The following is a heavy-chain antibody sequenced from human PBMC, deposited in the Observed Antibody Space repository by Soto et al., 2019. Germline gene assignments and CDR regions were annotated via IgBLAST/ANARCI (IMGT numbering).Heavy chain of an antibody. CDR2: ISAYNGNT. J-gene: IGHJ4*02. V-gene: IGHV1-18*01. Sequence: QVQLVQSGAEVKKPGASVKVSCKASGYTFTGYSVGWVRQAPGQGLEWMGWISAYNGNTNYAQKFQDRLTMTTAASTSTAYMELRSPRSDATAAYYCARPSGSYGDYAWSLKYWGQGTLVTVAS. D-gene: IGHD4-17*01. CDR1: GYTFTGYS. CDR3: ARPSGSYGDYAWSLKY.